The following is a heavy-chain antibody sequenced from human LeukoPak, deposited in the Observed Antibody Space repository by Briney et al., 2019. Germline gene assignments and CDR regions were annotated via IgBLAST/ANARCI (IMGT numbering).Heavy chain of an antibody. J-gene: IGHJ5*02. Sequence: GGSLRLSCAASGFTFSDYYMSWIRQAPGKGLEWVSYISSSGSTIYYADSVKGRFTISRDNAKNSLYLQMNSLRAEDTAVYYCARVGGQYYYGSGSYYNAYNWFDPWGQGTLVTVSS. CDR1: GFTFSDYY. D-gene: IGHD3-10*01. CDR3: ARVGGQYYYGSGSYYNAYNWFDP. V-gene: IGHV3-11*01. CDR2: ISSSGSTI.